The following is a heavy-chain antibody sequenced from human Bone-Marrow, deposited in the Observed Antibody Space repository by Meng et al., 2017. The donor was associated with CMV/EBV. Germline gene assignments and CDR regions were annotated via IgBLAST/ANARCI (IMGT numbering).Heavy chain of an antibody. Sequence: SATLSFTCTVSGGSISSYYWSWIRQPPGKGLEWIGYIYYSGSTNYNPSLKSRVTISVDTSKNQFSLKLSSVTAADTAVYYCARENYYYSDAFDIWGQGTMVTVSS. CDR1: GGSISSYY. D-gene: IGHD3-22*01. V-gene: IGHV4-59*01. J-gene: IGHJ3*02. CDR3: ARENYYYSDAFDI. CDR2: IYYSGST.